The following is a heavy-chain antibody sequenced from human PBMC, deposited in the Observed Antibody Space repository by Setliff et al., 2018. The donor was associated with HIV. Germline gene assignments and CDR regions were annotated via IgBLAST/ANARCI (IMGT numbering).Heavy chain of an antibody. D-gene: IGHD2-15*01. J-gene: IGHJ4*02. CDR3: ARWIVSGGSFPSFDS. V-gene: IGHV4-39*07. CDR2: VYYSGST. CDR1: GGSIRSSTYY. Sequence: PSETLSLTCTVSGGSIRSSTYYWGWIRQPPGKGLEWIGTVYYSGSTYYNPSLKSRVTISVDTSKNQFSLKLSSVTAADTALYYCARWIVSGGSFPSFDSWGQGTLVTVSS.